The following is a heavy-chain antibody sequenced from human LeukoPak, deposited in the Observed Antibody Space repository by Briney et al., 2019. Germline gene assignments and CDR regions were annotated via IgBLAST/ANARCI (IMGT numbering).Heavy chain of an antibody. J-gene: IGHJ4*02. V-gene: IGHV4-34*01. Sequence: SEALSLTCDVYGGSFSGYYWSWIRQPPGKGLEWIGEINHSGSTNYNPSLKSRVTISVDTSKNQFSLKLSSVTAADTAVYYCARGSGWYVYWGQGTLVTISS. CDR2: INHSGST. CDR1: GGSFSGYY. CDR3: ARGSGWYVY. D-gene: IGHD6-19*01.